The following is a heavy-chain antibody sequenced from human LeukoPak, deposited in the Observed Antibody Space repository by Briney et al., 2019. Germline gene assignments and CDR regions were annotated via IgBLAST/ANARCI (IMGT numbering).Heavy chain of an antibody. Sequence: PGRSLRLSCAASGFTFSSESMHRVRQAPGKGLEWVAVISYDGSKKYSADSVKGRFTISRDNSKSTLYLQMNSLRAEDTAVYYCAKPFYCGGDCYYFDYWGQGTLVTVSS. CDR2: ISYDGSKK. CDR1: GFTFSSES. J-gene: IGHJ4*02. CDR3: AKPFYCGGDCYYFDY. D-gene: IGHD2-21*02. V-gene: IGHV3-30*18.